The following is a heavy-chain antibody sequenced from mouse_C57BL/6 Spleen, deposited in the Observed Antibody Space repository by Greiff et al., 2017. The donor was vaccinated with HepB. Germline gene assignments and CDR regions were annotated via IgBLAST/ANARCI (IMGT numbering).Heavy chain of an antibody. J-gene: IGHJ2*01. CDR1: GYTFTSYW. D-gene: IGHD2-5*01. CDR2: INPSSGYT. Sequence: QVQLKESGAELAKPGASVKLSCKASGYTFTSYWMHWVKQRPGQGLEWIGYINPSSGYTKYNQKFKDKATLTADKSSSTAYMQLCSLTYEDSAVYYCARSDYSNYYFDYWGQGTTLTVSS. V-gene: IGHV1-7*01. CDR3: ARSDYSNYYFDY.